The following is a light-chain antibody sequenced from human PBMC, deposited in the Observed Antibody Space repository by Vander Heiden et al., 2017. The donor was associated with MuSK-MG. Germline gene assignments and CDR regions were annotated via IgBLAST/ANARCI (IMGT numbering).Light chain of an antibody. V-gene: IGKV1-39*01. J-gene: IGKJ2*01. CDR1: QTINSF. CDR3: QQTYSAPDT. Sequence: DIQMTQSPSSLSASVGDRVTITCRASQTINSFLNWYQQKPGKAPKLLIYDASSLQSGVPSRFTGSRSGTDFSLTISGLQPADFATYYCQQTYSAPDTFGQGTRLEIK. CDR2: DAS.